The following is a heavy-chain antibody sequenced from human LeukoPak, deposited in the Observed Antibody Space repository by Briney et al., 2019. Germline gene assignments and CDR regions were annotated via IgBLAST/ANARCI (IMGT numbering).Heavy chain of an antibody. CDR1: GGSISSYY. CDR3: ARAEQQLVSGYYYYYYMDV. J-gene: IGHJ6*03. CDR2: IYYSGST. D-gene: IGHD6-13*01. V-gene: IGHV4-59*12. Sequence: SSETLSLTCTVSGGSISSYYWSWIRQPPGKGLEWIGYIYYSGSTNYNPSLKSRVTISVDTSKNQFSLQLNSVTPEDTAVYYCARAEQQLVSGYYYYYYMDVWGKGTTVTVSS.